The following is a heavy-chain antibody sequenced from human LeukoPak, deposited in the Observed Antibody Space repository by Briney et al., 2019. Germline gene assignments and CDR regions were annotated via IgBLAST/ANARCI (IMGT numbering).Heavy chain of an antibody. CDR1: GGTFSSYA. CDR2: IIPIFGTA. Sequence: SVNVSCKASGGTFSSYAISWVRQAPGQGLEWMGGIIPIFGTANYAQKFQGRVTITADKSTSTAYMELSSLRSEDTAVYYCARDGSGYYDSSGPRDAFDIWGQGTMVTVSS. J-gene: IGHJ3*02. CDR3: ARDGSGYYDSSGPRDAFDI. D-gene: IGHD3-22*01. V-gene: IGHV1-69*06.